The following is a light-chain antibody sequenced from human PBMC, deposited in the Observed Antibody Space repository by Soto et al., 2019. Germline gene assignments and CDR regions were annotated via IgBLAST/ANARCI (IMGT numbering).Light chain of an antibody. Sequence: EIVMTQSPATLSASPGERATLSCRASQGVSSNLAWYQQKPGQAPRLLIYGASTRATGIPARFSGSGSGTEFTLTISSLQSEDFAVYYCQQYNNWPETFGQGTKVDIK. J-gene: IGKJ1*01. V-gene: IGKV3-15*01. CDR2: GAS. CDR3: QQYNNWPET. CDR1: QGVSSN.